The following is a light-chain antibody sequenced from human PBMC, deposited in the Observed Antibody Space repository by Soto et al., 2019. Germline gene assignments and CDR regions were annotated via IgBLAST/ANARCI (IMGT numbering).Light chain of an antibody. CDR3: QQYYRWPQT. J-gene: IGKJ1*01. CDR2: AAS. Sequence: EIVMTQSPATPSLSPRERATPSCRASQSLSFNLAWYQQKPGQAPRLLIYAASTRATGIPARFSGSGSGTEFTLTISSLQSEDFAVYYCQQYYRWPQTFGQGTKVDIK. V-gene: IGKV3-15*01. CDR1: QSLSFN.